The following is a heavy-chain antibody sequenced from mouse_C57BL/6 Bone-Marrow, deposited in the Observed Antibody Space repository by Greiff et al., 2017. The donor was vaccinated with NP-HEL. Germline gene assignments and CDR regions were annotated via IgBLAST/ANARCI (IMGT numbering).Heavy chain of an antibody. J-gene: IGHJ1*03. V-gene: IGHV1-81*01. CDR2: IYPRSGNT. D-gene: IGHD2-1*01. Sequence: VQVVESGAELARPGASVKLSCKASGYTFTSYGISWVKQRTGQGLEWIGEIYPRSGNTYYNEKFKGKATLTADKSSSTAYMELRSLTSEDSAVYFCAVRVTYNWYFDVWGTGTTVTVSS. CDR3: AVRVTYNWYFDV. CDR1: GYTFTSYG.